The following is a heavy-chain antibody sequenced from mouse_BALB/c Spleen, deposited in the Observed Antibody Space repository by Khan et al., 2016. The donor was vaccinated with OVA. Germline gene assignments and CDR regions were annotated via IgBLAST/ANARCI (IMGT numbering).Heavy chain of an antibody. V-gene: IGHV2-6-4*01. CDR3: ARKECGNYVSLDY. Sequence: QVQLKESGPGLVAPSQSLSITCTVSGFSLSRYSVHWVRQPPGKGLEWLGMTWSGGSTDYNSALTSRLSISKDNSKSQVFLNMNSLHTGDTAMYYCARKECGNYVSLDYWGQGTSVTVSS. CDR1: GFSLSRYS. J-gene: IGHJ4*01. CDR2: TWSGGST. D-gene: IGHD2-10*02.